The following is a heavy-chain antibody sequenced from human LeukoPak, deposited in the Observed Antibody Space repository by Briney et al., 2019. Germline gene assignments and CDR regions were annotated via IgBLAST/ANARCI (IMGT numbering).Heavy chain of an antibody. D-gene: IGHD6-19*01. J-gene: IGHJ4*02. V-gene: IGHV1-3*01. CDR2: INAGNGNT. Sequence: GASVKVSCKASGYTFTSYAMHWVRQAPGQRLEWMGWINAGNGNTKYSQKFQGRVTITRDTSASTAYMELSSLRSEDTAVDYCARPYSSGGSKAFDYWGQGSLVTVSS. CDR3: ARPYSSGGSKAFDY. CDR1: GYTFTSYA.